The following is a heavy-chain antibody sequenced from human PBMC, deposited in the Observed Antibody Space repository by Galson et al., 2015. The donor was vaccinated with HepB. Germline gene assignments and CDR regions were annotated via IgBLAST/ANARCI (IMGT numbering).Heavy chain of an antibody. CDR3: ARSYYYDSSGYYSNLNWFDP. D-gene: IGHD3-22*01. Sequence: SVKVSCKASGYAFTSYAMHWVRQAPGQRLEWMGWINAGNGNTKYSQKFQGRVTITRDTSASTAYMELSSLRSEDTAVYYCARSYYYDSSGYYSNLNWFDPWGQGTLVTVSS. V-gene: IGHV1-3*01. J-gene: IGHJ5*02. CDR1: GYAFTSYA. CDR2: INAGNGNT.